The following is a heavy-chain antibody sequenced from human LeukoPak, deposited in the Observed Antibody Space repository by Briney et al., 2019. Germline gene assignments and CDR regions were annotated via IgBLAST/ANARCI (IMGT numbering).Heavy chain of an antibody. Sequence: GGSLRLSCAASGFTFSSYSMNWVRQAPGKGLEWVAVISYDGSNKYYADSVKGRFTISRDNSKNTLYLQMNSLRAEDTAVYYCARDILSDNQYYFDYWGQGTLVTVSS. D-gene: IGHD3-9*01. CDR3: ARDILSDNQYYFDY. J-gene: IGHJ4*02. CDR1: GFTFSSYS. CDR2: ISYDGSNK. V-gene: IGHV3-30*03.